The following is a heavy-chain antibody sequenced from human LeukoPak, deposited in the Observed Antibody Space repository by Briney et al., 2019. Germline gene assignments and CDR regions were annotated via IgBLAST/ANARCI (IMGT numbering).Heavy chain of an antibody. CDR3: ARRIGALDI. V-gene: IGHV4-59*12. D-gene: IGHD2-21*01. Sequence: PSETLSLTCTVSGGSISNYYWSWIRQPPGKGLEWIGEIYHSGSTNYNPSLKSRVTISVDKSKNQFSLKMSSVTAADTAVYFCARRIGALDIWGQGTMVTVSS. CDR1: GGSISNYY. CDR2: IYHSGST. J-gene: IGHJ3*02.